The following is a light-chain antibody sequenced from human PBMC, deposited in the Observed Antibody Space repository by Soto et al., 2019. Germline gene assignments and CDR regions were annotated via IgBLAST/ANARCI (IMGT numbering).Light chain of an antibody. Sequence: DIQMTQSPSSVSASVGDRVTITCRSSEDISTWLAWYQQKPGKAPKLLIYAASSLQSGVPSRFSCSGSGTDFTLTISSLQLEDFATYYCQHADSFPLITFGQGTRLDIK. CDR3: QHADSFPLIT. CDR2: AAS. J-gene: IGKJ5*01. V-gene: IGKV1-12*01. CDR1: EDISTW.